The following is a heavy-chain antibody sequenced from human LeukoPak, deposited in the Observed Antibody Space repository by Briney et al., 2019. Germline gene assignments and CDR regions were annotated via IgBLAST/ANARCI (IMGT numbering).Heavy chain of an antibody. J-gene: IGHJ4*02. CDR1: GYTLTSYG. CDR3: ARDSGPYYYGSGSYAAGD. D-gene: IGHD3-10*01. V-gene: IGHV1-18*01. CDR2: ISAYNGNT. Sequence: ASVKVSCKASGYTLTSYGISWVRQAPRQGLEWMGWISAYNGNTKYAQKLQGRDTMTTDTSTSTAYMELRSLRSDDTAVYYCARDSGPYYYGSGSYAAGDWGQGTLVTVSS.